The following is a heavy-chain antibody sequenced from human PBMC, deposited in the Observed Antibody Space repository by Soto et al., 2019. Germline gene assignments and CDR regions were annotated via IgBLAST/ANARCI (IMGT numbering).Heavy chain of an antibody. Sequence: PGGSLRLSGAGSGFTFSDYFITWIRQAPGKGLEWISYINNDATYRKYADSVKGRFTVSRDNAKNSVFLQMNSLRPEDTALYYCGKGDTIFGVVDDWGPGTLVTVSS. CDR1: GFTFSDYF. CDR3: GKGDTIFGVVDD. J-gene: IGHJ4*02. D-gene: IGHD3-3*02. V-gene: IGHV3-11*06. CDR2: INNDATYR.